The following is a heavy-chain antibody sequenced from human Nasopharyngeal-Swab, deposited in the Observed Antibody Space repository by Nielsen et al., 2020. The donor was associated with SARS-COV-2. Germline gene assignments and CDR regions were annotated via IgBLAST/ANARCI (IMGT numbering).Heavy chain of an antibody. V-gene: IGHV3-33*08. CDR3: AREGDAIVVTAFDY. CDR1: GFTVSSNY. J-gene: IGHJ4*02. D-gene: IGHD4-23*01. CDR2: IWYDGSNK. Sequence: GESLKISCAASGFTVSSNYMSWVRQAPGKGLEWVAVIWYDGSNKYYADSVKGRFTISRDNSKNTLYLQMNSLRAKDTAVYYCAREGDAIVVTAFDYWGQGTLVTVSS.